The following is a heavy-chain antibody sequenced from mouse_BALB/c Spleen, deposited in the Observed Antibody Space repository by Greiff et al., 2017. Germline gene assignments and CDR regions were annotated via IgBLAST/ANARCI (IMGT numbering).Heavy chain of an antibody. CDR2: ISDGGSYT. Sequence: DVKLVESGGGLVKPGGSLKLSCAASGFTFSDYYMYWVRQTPEKRLEWVATISDGGSYTYYPDSVKGRFTISRDNAKNNLYLQMSSLKSEDTAMYYCARGLYDGYYVGYWGQGTTLTVSS. D-gene: IGHD2-3*01. V-gene: IGHV5-4*02. J-gene: IGHJ2*01. CDR1: GFTFSDYY. CDR3: ARGLYDGYYVGY.